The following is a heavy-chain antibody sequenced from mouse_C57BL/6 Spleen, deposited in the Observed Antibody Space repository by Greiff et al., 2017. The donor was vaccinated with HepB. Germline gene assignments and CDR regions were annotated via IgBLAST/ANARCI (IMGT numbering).Heavy chain of an antibody. CDR3: TFYYDWAMDY. J-gene: IGHJ4*01. V-gene: IGHV6-3*01. CDR1: GFTFSNYW. CDR2: IRLKSDDYAT. D-gene: IGHD2-4*01. Sequence: DVQLQESGGGLVQPGGSMKLSCVASGFTFSNYWMNWVRQSPEKGLEWVAQIRLKSDDYATHYAESVKGRFTISRDDSKSSVYLHMNNLRAEDTGIYYCTFYYDWAMDYWGQGPSVTVSS.